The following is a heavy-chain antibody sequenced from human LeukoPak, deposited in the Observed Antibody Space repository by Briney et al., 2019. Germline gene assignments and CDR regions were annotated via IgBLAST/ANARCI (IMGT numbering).Heavy chain of an antibody. V-gene: IGHV3-7*01. CDR3: ARDGGANPTDY. Sequence: GGSLRLSCAASGFTFSTYWMSWVRQAPGKGLEWVANIKQDGSEKHYVDSVKGRFTISRDNAKNTLYLQMNSLRAEDTAVYYCARDGGANPTDYWGQGTLVTVSS. CDR1: GFTFSTYW. J-gene: IGHJ4*02. CDR2: IKQDGSEK. D-gene: IGHD3-16*01.